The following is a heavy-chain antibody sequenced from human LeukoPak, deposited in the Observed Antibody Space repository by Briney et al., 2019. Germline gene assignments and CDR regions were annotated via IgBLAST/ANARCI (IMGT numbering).Heavy chain of an antibody. Sequence: GGSLRLSCAASGFTFSSYSMTWVRQAPGKGLEWVSSISSTGSYIYCADSVKGRFTISRDNAKNSLYLQMNSLRPEDTALYFCVKDLAPDYGDYIRYFDLWGCGTLVTVSS. V-gene: IGHV3-21*04. CDR3: VKDLAPDYGDYIRYFDL. D-gene: IGHD4-17*01. CDR2: ISSTGSYI. CDR1: GFTFSSYS. J-gene: IGHJ2*01.